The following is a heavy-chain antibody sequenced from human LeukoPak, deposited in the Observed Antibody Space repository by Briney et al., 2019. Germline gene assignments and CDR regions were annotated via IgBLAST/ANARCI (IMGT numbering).Heavy chain of an antibody. D-gene: IGHD6-13*01. Sequence: SETLSLTCTVSGGSISSSSYYWGWIRQPPGKGLEWIGSIYYSGSTYYNPSLKSRVTISVDTSKNQFSLKLSSVTAADTAVYYCAREGSYSRFDYWGQGTLVTVSS. CDR1: GGSISSSSYY. V-gene: IGHV4-39*07. CDR2: IYYSGST. J-gene: IGHJ4*02. CDR3: AREGSYSRFDY.